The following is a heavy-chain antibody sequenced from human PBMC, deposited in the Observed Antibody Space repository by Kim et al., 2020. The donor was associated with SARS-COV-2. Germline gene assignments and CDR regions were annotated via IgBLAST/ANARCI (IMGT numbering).Heavy chain of an antibody. J-gene: IGHJ5*02. CDR2: IYYSGST. CDR1: GGSISSGGYY. Sequence: SETLSLTCTVSGGSISSGGYYWSWIRQHPGKGLEWIGYIYYSGSTYYNPSLKSRVTISVDTSKNQFSLKLSSVTAADTAVYYCARDRRGYSGYDRYNWFDPWGQGTLVTVSS. V-gene: IGHV4-31*03. CDR3: ARDRRGYSGYDRYNWFDP. D-gene: IGHD5-12*01.